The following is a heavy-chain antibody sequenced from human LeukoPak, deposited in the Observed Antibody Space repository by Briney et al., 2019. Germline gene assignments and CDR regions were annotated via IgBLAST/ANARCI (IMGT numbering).Heavy chain of an antibody. CDR1: GGTFSSYA. D-gene: IGHD4-23*01. J-gene: IGHJ5*02. CDR3: ARALQTNTGVFGFDP. V-gene: IGHV1-69*05. CDR2: IIPIFGTA. Sequence: AASVKVSCKASGGTFSSYAISWVRQAPGQGLEWMGRIIPIFGTANYAQKFQGRVTITTDESTSTAYMELSSLRSEDTAVYYCARALQTNTGVFGFDPWGQGTLVTVSS.